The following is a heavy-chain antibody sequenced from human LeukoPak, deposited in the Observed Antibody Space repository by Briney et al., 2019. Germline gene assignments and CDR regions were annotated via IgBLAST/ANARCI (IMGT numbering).Heavy chain of an antibody. D-gene: IGHD4-11*01. CDR1: GGSISSYY. CDR3: ARQDYSNYDDAFDI. V-gene: IGHV4-59*01. J-gene: IGHJ3*02. Sequence: ASETLSLTCTVSGGSISSYYWSWIRQPPGKGLEWIGYIYYSGSTNHNPSLKSRVTISVDTSKNQFSLKLSSVTAADTAVYYCARQDYSNYDDAFDIWGQGTMVTVSS. CDR2: IYYSGST.